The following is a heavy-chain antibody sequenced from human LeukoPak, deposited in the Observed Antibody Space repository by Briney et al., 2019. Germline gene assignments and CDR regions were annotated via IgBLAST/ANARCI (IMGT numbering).Heavy chain of an antibody. V-gene: IGHV4-39*07. D-gene: IGHD5-12*01. CDR2: IYYSGST. CDR1: GGSISSSSYY. Sequence: SETLSLTCTVSGGSISSSSYYWGWIRQPPGKGLEWIGSIYYSGSTYYNPSLKSRVTISVDTSKNQFSLKLSSVTAADTAVYHCASLVDIVATIRYWGQGTLATVSS. CDR3: ASLVDIVATIRY. J-gene: IGHJ4*02.